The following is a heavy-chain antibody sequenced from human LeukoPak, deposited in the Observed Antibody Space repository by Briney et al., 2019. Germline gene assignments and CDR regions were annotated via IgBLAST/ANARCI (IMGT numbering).Heavy chain of an antibody. J-gene: IGHJ4*02. V-gene: IGHV3-30-3*01. Sequence: GGSLRLSCAASGFTFSNYAMHWVRQAPGKGLEWVAVISYDGSNKYYADSVKGRFTISRDISMNTLYLQMNNLRPEDTALYYCATRLDTGLFDYWGQGTLVTVSS. CDR3: ATRLDTGLFDY. CDR2: ISYDGSNK. D-gene: IGHD5-18*01. CDR1: GFTFSNYA.